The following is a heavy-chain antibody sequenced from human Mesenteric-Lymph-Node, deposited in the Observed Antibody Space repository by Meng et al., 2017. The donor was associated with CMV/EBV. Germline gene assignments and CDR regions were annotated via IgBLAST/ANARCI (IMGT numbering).Heavy chain of an antibody. Sequence: AAGGTFSRYTISWVRQAPGQGVEWMGRIIPILGIANYAQKFQGRVTITAAKSTSTAYMELSSLRSEDTAVYYCARGGIAAAGRLFDYWGQGTLVTVSS. V-gene: IGHV1-69*02. D-gene: IGHD6-13*01. CDR2: IIPILGIA. CDR1: GGTFSRYT. J-gene: IGHJ4*02. CDR3: ARGGIAAAGRLFDY.